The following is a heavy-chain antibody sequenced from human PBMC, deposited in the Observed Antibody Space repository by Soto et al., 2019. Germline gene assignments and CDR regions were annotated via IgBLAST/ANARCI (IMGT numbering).Heavy chain of an antibody. J-gene: IGHJ6*02. Sequence: QVHLVQSGAEVKKPGASVNISCKASGYTFTSYVIHWVRQAPGQRLEWMGRINTVNGDTQYSQKFQGRVPFSRDTSASTAYMELSSLRSDDTAVYFCARDLGTMVRGVIVYYYAMDVWGQGTTVTVSS. CDR1: GYTFTSYV. CDR3: ARDLGTMVRGVIVYYYAMDV. CDR2: INTVNGDT. V-gene: IGHV1-3*04. D-gene: IGHD3-10*01.